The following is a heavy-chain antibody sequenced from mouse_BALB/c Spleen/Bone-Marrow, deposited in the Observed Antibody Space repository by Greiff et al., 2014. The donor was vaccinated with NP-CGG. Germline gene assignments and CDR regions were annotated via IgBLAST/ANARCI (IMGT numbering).Heavy chain of an antibody. CDR3: ARRGGYPWFAY. J-gene: IGHJ3*01. V-gene: IGHV1-9*01. Sequence: VMLVESGAELMRPGASVKISCKATGYTFRNYWIEWVKQRPGHGLEWIGEILPGSYSTNYNEKLKGKATFTADTSSNTAYVQLSSLTSEDSAVYYCARRGGYPWFAYWGQGTLVTVSA. D-gene: IGHD2-2*01. CDR1: GYTFRNYW. CDR2: ILPGSYST.